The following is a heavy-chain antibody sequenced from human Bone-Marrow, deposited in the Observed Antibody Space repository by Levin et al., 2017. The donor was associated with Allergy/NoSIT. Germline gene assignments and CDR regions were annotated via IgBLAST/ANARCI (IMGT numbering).Heavy chain of an antibody. V-gene: IGHV3-11*03. Sequence: GESLKISCSASGFIFSAYYMTWVRQAPGKGLEWVSYISIRDAYINYADSVRGRFTISRDDSRNSLYLEMNSLRVEDTAVYYCARNQDLHYYDSTPIDLWGQGTLVTVSS. CDR3: ARNQDLHYYDSTPIDL. CDR2: ISIRDAYI. CDR1: GFIFSAYY. J-gene: IGHJ5*02. D-gene: IGHD3-22*01.